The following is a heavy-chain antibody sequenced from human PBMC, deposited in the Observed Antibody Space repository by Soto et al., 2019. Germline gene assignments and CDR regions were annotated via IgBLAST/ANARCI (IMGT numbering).Heavy chain of an antibody. D-gene: IGHD3-22*01. CDR1: GFTFTSSA. J-gene: IGHJ4*02. CDR3: AANYDSSGNLDY. Sequence: QMQLVQSGPEVKKPGTSVKVSCKASGFTFTSSAVQWVRQAHGQRLEWIGWIVVGSGNTNYAQKFQERVTITRDMSTSTAYMELSSLRSEDTAVYYCAANYDSSGNLDYWGQGTLVTVSS. V-gene: IGHV1-58*01. CDR2: IVVGSGNT.